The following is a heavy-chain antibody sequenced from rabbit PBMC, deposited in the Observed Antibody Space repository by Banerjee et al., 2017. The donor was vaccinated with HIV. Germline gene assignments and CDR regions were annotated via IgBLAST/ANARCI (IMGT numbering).Heavy chain of an antibody. CDR2: IYSSNGDK. CDR3: ARDGGDYVAYEYVRLNL. D-gene: IGHD2-1*01. V-gene: IGHV1S47*01. Sequence: QEQLEESGGGLVQPEGSLTLTCKASGSDISSNAMCWVRQAPGKGLELIACIYSSNGDKWYASWVNGRFTISKTSSTTVTLQMTSLTAADTATYFCARDGGDYVAYEYVRLNLWGPGTLVTVS. CDR1: GSDISSNA. J-gene: IGHJ4*01.